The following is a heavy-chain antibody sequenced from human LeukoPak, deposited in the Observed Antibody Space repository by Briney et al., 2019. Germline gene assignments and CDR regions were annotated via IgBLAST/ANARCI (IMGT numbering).Heavy chain of an antibody. D-gene: IGHD3-22*01. V-gene: IGHV4-34*01. CDR1: GGSFSGYY. Sequence: SETLSLTCAVYGGSFSGYYWSWIRQPPGKGLEWIGEINHSGSTNDNPSLKSRVTISVDTSKIHFSLKLSSVTAADTSVYYCARPRSSGYDYWGQGTLVTVSS. J-gene: IGHJ4*02. CDR3: ARPRSSGYDY. CDR2: INHSGST.